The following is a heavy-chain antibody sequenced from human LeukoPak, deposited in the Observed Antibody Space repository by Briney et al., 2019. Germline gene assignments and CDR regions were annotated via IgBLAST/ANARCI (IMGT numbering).Heavy chain of an antibody. V-gene: IGHV3-23*01. CDR1: GFTFSSYA. Sequence: GGSLRLSCAASGFTFSSYAMSWVRQAPGKGLEWVSGISGSGGSTYYADSVKGRFTISRDNSKNTLYLQMNSLRAGDTAVYYCAKAMGATLFDYWGQGTRVTVSS. D-gene: IGHD1-26*01. CDR3: AKAMGATLFDY. CDR2: ISGSGGST. J-gene: IGHJ4*02.